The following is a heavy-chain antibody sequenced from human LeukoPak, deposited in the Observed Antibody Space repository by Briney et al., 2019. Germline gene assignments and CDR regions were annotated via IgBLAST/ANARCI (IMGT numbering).Heavy chain of an antibody. CDR1: GGSFSGYY. CDR2: INHSGSI. Sequence: PSETLSLTCAVYGGSFSGYYWSWIRQPPGKGLEWIGEINHSGSINYNPSLESRVTISVDTSKNQFSLKLRSVTAADTAVYYCARPSGDILTGYYGLWGQGTLVTVSS. CDR3: ARPSGDILTGYYGL. D-gene: IGHD3-9*01. V-gene: IGHV4-34*01. J-gene: IGHJ4*02.